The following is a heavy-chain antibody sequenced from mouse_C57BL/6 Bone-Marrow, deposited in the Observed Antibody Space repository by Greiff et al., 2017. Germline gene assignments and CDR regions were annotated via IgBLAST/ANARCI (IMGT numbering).Heavy chain of an antibody. J-gene: IGHJ3*01. CDR1: GFNIKDYY. V-gene: IGHV14-2*01. CDR2: IDPEDGET. Sequence: EVQLQQSGAELVKPGASVKLSCTASGFNIKDYYMHWVKQRTEQGLEWIGRIDPEDGETKHAPKFQGKATITADTSSNTAYLQLSSLTSEDTAVYYGARTHYYGSPWFAYWGQGTLVTVSA. CDR3: ARTHYYGSPWFAY. D-gene: IGHD1-1*01.